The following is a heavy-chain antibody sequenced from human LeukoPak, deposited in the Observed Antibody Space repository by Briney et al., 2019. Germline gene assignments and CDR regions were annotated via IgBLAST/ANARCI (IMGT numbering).Heavy chain of an antibody. CDR2: ISGCGGST. Sequence: SGGSLRLSCAASGFTFSSYAMSWVRQAPGKGLEWVSAISGCGGSTYYADSVKGRFTISRDNSKNTLYLQMNSLRAEDPAVYYCAKDLGYGDVDYWGQGTLVTVSS. J-gene: IGHJ4*02. D-gene: IGHD4/OR15-4a*01. CDR1: GFTFSSYA. V-gene: IGHV3-23*01. CDR3: AKDLGYGDVDY.